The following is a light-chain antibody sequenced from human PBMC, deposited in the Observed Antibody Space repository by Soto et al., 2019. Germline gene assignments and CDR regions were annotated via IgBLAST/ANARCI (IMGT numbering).Light chain of an antibody. CDR2: CAS. CDR1: QSVSSN. Sequence: EIVMTQSPATLSVSPGERATLSCRASQSVSSNLAWYQQKPGQAPRLLIYCASTRATGIPARFSGSGSGTEFNLTISSLQSEDFAVYYCQQYNNWPYTFGQGTKLEIK. J-gene: IGKJ2*01. V-gene: IGKV3-15*01. CDR3: QQYNNWPYT.